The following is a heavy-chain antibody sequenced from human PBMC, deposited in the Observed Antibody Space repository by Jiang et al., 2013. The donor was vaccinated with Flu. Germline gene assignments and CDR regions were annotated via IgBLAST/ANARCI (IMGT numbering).Heavy chain of an antibody. Sequence: SLTCTVSGGSISSGGYYWSWIRQHPGKGLEWIGYIYYSGSTYYNPSLKSRVTISVDTSKNQFSLKLSSVTAADTAVYYCARVVYYDSSGYYFLDYWGQGTLVTVSS. J-gene: IGHJ4*02. CDR3: ARVVYYDSSGYYFLDY. CDR2: IYYSGST. D-gene: IGHD3-22*01. CDR1: GGSISSGGYY. V-gene: IGHV4-31*03.